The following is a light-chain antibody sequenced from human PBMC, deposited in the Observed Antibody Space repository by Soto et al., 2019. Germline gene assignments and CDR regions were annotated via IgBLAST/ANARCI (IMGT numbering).Light chain of an antibody. V-gene: IGLV2-11*01. J-gene: IGLJ3*02. Sequence: QSALTQPRSVSGSPGQSVTISCTGTSSDVGRYNYVSWYQQHPGKAPKLIIYDVTKRPSGVPDRFSGSKSGNTASLTISGLQAEDEVDYHCCSYAGNRTFVFGGGTKLTVL. CDR1: SSDVGRYNY. CDR2: DVT. CDR3: CSYAGNRTFV.